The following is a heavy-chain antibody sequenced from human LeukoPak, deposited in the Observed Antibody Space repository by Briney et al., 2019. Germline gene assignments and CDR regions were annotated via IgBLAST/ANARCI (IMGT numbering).Heavy chain of an antibody. Sequence: GGSLRLSCAASGFTFSDYYMGWIRQAPGKGLEWVSYISSSGTTIYYADSVKGRFTISRDNAKNSLYLQMNSLRAEDTAVYYCARVSGSDYYFDYWGQGTLVTVSS. V-gene: IGHV3-11*01. CDR2: ISSSGTTI. J-gene: IGHJ4*02. D-gene: IGHD1-26*01. CDR3: ARVSGSDYYFDY. CDR1: GFTFSDYY.